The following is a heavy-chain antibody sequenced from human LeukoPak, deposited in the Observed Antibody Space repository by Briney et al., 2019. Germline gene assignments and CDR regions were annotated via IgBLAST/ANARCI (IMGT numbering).Heavy chain of an antibody. D-gene: IGHD5-18*01. J-gene: IGHJ6*02. Sequence: SETLSLTCSVSGGSVSSGISYWSWIRQPPGKGLEWIGYIYYSGSTNYNPSLKSRVTISVDTSKNQFSLKLSSVTAADTAVYYCARYSYGIYDSYYYYYGMDVWGQGTTVTVSS. V-gene: IGHV4-61*01. CDR2: IYYSGST. CDR1: GGSVSSGISY. CDR3: ARYSYGIYDSYYYYYGMDV.